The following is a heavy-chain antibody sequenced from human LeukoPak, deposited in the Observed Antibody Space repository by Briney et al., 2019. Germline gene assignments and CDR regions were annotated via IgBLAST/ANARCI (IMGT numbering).Heavy chain of an antibody. J-gene: IGHJ3*02. CDR2: IYYSRST. V-gene: IGHV4-59*01. D-gene: IGHD1-26*01. CDR3: ARDGWELLRSSAFDI. Sequence: SETLSLTCTVSGGSISSYYWSWIRQPPGKGLEWIGYIYYSRSTNYNPSLKSRVTISVDTSKNQFSLKLSSVTAADTAVYYCARDGWELLRSSAFDIWGQGTMVTVSS. CDR1: GGSISSYY.